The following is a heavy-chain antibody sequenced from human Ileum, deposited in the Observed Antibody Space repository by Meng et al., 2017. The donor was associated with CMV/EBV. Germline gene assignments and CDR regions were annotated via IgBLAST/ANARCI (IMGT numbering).Heavy chain of an antibody. V-gene: IGHV3-23*01. Sequence: GGSLRLSCAASEITLNTYVMRWVRQAPGKGLEWVSSIDYGGRTYYPDSVKGRFTISRDSSKNMLYLQMNSLRVEDTAVYYCALVAIASSGEFHFDYWGQGTLVTVSS. D-gene: IGHD3-10*01. CDR2: IDYGGRT. CDR3: ALVAIASSGEFHFDY. CDR1: EITLNTYV. J-gene: IGHJ4*02.